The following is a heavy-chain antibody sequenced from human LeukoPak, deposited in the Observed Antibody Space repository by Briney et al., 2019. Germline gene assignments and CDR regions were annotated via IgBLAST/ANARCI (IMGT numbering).Heavy chain of an antibody. J-gene: IGHJ3*02. V-gene: IGHV1-3*01. Sequence: ASEKVSCKASGYTFTSYAIHWVRQAPGQRLEWMGWISAGNGNTKYSQNFQGRVTFISNTSATTAFMELSSLRSEDAAVYYCAREMATKNHDAFDIWGQGTMVTVSS. CDR1: GYTFTSYA. CDR3: AREMATKNHDAFDI. D-gene: IGHD5-24*01. CDR2: ISAGNGNT.